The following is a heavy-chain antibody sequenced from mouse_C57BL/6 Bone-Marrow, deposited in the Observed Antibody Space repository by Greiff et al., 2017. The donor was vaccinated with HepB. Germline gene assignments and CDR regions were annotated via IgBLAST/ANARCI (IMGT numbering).Heavy chain of an antibody. J-gene: IGHJ4*01. V-gene: IGHV5-17*01. D-gene: IGHD2-4*01. CDR2: ISSGSSPI. CDR3: ARTITTYYYAMDY. Sequence: DVKLVESGGGLVKPGGSLKLSCAASGFTFSDYGMHWVRQAPEKGLEWVAYISSGSSPIYYADTVKGRFTISRDNAKNTLFLQMTSLRSEDTAMYYCARTITTYYYAMDYWGQGTSVTVSS. CDR1: GFTFSDYG.